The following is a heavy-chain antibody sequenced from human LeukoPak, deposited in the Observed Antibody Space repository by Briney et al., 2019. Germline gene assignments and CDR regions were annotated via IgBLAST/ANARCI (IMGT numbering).Heavy chain of an antibody. V-gene: IGHV3-48*03. Sequence: GGSLRLSCAASGFTFSSYELNWVRQAPGKGLEWVSYISDTGSTIYYADSVEGRFTISRDNAKNSLYLQMNSLRAEDTAVYYCAKALTGYSSGWYNFDYWGQGTLVTVSS. J-gene: IGHJ4*02. CDR2: ISDTGSTI. CDR1: GFTFSSYE. CDR3: AKALTGYSSGWYNFDY. D-gene: IGHD6-19*01.